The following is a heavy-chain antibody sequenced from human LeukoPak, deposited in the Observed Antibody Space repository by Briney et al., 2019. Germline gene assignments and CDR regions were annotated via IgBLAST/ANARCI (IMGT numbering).Heavy chain of an antibody. Sequence: GGSLRLSCAASGFTFSNAWMSWVRQAPGKGLEWVAVISYDGSNKYYADSVKGRFTISRDNSKNTLYLQMNSLRAEDTAVYYCAKGGGDGYRWGQGTLVTVSS. J-gene: IGHJ4*02. CDR2: ISYDGSNK. D-gene: IGHD5-24*01. CDR1: GFTFSNAW. V-gene: IGHV3-30*18. CDR3: AKGGGDGYR.